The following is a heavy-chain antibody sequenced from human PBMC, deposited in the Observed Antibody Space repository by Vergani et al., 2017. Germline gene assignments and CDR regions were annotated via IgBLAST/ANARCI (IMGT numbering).Heavy chain of an antibody. CDR1: GFTFNQYG. CDR2: TWYEENNK. CDR3: ARDLRLLYNRFDP. V-gene: IGHV3-33*01. J-gene: IGHJ5*02. Sequence: QVQLVESGGGVVQPGRSLRLSCAASGFTFNQYGMHWVRQAPGKGLEWVAVTWYEENNKQYADSVKGRFTISRDNSKSTMYLQMNSLRYEDTGVYYCARDLRLLYNRFDPWGQGTLVTVSS. D-gene: IGHD1-14*01.